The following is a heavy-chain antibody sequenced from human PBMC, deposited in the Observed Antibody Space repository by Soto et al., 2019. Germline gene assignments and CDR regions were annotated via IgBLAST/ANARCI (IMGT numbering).Heavy chain of an antibody. CDR3: ARGNFRSGSSWFAHNWFDP. D-gene: IGHD6-13*01. Sequence: ASVKVSCKASGYTFTSYDINWVRQATGQGLEWMGWMNPNSGNTGYAQKFQGRVTMTRNTSISTAYMELSSLRSEDTAVYYCARGNFRSGSSWFAHNWFDPWGQGTLVTVSS. CDR1: GYTFTSYD. CDR2: MNPNSGNT. J-gene: IGHJ5*02. V-gene: IGHV1-8*01.